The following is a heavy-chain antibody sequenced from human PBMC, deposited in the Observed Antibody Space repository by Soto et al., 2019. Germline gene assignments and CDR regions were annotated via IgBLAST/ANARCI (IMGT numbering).Heavy chain of an antibody. CDR3: ARRITMVRGPYYYYALGV. CDR1: GFTFSSHA. D-gene: IGHD3-10*01. CDR2: ITSTSSTK. V-gene: IGHV3-48*02. Sequence: GGSLRLSCAASGFTFSSHAMNWVRQAPGKGLEWLSYITSTSSTKSYADSVKGRFTISRDNAKNSLYLQMNSLRDEDTAVYYCARRITMVRGPYYYYALGVWGQGTTVTVSS. J-gene: IGHJ6*02.